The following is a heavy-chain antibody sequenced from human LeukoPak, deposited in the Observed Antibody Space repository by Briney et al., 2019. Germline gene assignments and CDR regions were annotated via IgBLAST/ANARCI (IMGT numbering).Heavy chain of an antibody. D-gene: IGHD1-1*01. CDR2: ISSSSSYI. CDR3: ARDAIGTTFFDY. Sequence: GGSLRLSCTGSGFTFSSYSMNWVRQAPGKGLEWVSSISSSSSYIYYADSVKGRFTISRDNTKNSLHLQMNSLRVYDMAVYYCARDAIGTTFFDYWGQGTLVTVSS. J-gene: IGHJ4*02. V-gene: IGHV3-21*01. CDR1: GFTFSSYS.